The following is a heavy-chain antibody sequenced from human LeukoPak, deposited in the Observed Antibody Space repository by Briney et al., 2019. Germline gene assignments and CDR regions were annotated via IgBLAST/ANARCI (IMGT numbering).Heavy chain of an antibody. CDR3: ARGIAAAGIDRWKSGAFDI. D-gene: IGHD6-13*01. Sequence: PSETLSLTCAVSGGSISSGGYSWSWIRQPPGKGLEWIGYIYHSGSTYYNPSLKSRVTISVDRSKNQFSLKLSSVTAADTAVYYCARGIAAAGIDRWKSGAFDIWGQGTMVTVSS. CDR1: GGSISSGGYS. V-gene: IGHV4-30-2*01. CDR2: IYHSGST. J-gene: IGHJ3*02.